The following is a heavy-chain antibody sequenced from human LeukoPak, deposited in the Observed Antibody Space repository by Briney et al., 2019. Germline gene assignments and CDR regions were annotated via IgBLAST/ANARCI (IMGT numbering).Heavy chain of an antibody. D-gene: IGHD1-26*01. CDR1: GGSFSGYY. V-gene: IGHV4-34*01. CDR2: INHSGST. J-gene: IGHJ4*02. Sequence: SETLSLTCAVYGGSFSGYYWSWIRQPPGEGLEWIGEINHSGSTNYNPSLKSRVTISVDTSKSQFSLKLNSVTAADTAVYYCARASGSYSDYFDYWGQGTLVTVSS. CDR3: ARASGSYSDYFDY.